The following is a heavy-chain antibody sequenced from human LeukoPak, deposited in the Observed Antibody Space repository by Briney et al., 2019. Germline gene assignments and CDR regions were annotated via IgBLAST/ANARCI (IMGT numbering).Heavy chain of an antibody. CDR1: EYSFPNYW. CDR2: IYPGDSDT. Sequence: GESLTISCKCFEYSFPNYWIAWGRQMPGKVLEWMSIIYPGDSDTKYSPSFQCHVSISVDTSINTAYLHWSRLKASDTATYYCARGASEIGSYNILTGHYKDYFVHWGQGTLVTVSS. V-gene: IGHV5-51*01. CDR3: ARGASEIGSYNILTGHYKDYFVH. D-gene: IGHD3-9*01. J-gene: IGHJ4*02.